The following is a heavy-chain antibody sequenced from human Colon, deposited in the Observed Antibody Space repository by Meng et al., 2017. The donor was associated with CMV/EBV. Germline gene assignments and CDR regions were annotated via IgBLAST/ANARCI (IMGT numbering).Heavy chain of an antibody. V-gene: IGHV4-61*01. D-gene: IGHD1-1*01. CDR1: GGSVRSGSYY. CDR3: ASAPLEPHYYYGLDV. CDR2: VYYSGST. J-gene: IGHJ6*02. Sequence: SETLSLTCAVSGGSVRSGSYYWSWIRQPPGKGLEWVGYVYYSGSTKYNPSLKSRVTISFDTSNNQFSLNLNSVTAADTAVYYCASAPLEPHYYYGLDVWGQGTKVTVYS.